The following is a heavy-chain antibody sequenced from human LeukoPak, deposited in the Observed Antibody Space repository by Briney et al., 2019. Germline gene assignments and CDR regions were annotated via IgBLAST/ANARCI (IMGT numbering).Heavy chain of an antibody. CDR2: IKHNGDEL. D-gene: IGHD3-16*01. J-gene: IGHJ4*02. Sequence: GGSLRLSCAASGFTFSSHWMTWVRQAPGKGLEWVANIKHNGDELNYVDSVEDRFTISRDNAKNSLYLHMTGLRAEDTAVYYCARDLRTFDSWGQGTLVTVSS. CDR3: ARDLRTFDS. CDR1: GFTFSSHW. V-gene: IGHV3-7*01.